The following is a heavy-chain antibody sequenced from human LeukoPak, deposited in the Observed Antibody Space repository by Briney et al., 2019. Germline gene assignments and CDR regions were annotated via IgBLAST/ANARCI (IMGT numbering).Heavy chain of an antibody. CDR1: GFTFSVFW. Sequence: PGGSLRLSCAASGFTFSVFWFHWVRQVPGKGLVWVSRINNDGTSTNYADSVKGRFTVSRDNAKNTVYLQMNSLRAEDTAVYYCARVESIAATGTIYYGMDVWGQGTTVTVSS. J-gene: IGHJ6*02. CDR3: ARVESIAATGTIYYGMDV. V-gene: IGHV3-74*01. CDR2: INNDGTST. D-gene: IGHD6-13*01.